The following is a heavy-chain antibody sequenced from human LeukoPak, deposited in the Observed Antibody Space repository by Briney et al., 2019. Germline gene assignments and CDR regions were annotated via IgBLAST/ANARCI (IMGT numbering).Heavy chain of an antibody. D-gene: IGHD3-22*01. CDR1: GYTFTCYY. J-gene: IGHJ4*02. CDR2: INPNSGGT. V-gene: IGHV1-2*06. CDR3: ARSPEYYYDSSGYSFDY. Sequence: ASVKVSCKASGYTFTCYYMHWVRQAPGQGLEWMGRINPNSGGTNYAQKFQGRVTMTRDTSISTAYMELSRLRSDDTAVYYRARSPEYYYDSSGYSFDYWGQGTLVTVSS.